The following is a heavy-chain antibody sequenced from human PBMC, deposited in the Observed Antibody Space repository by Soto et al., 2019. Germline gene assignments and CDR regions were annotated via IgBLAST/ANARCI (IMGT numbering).Heavy chain of an antibody. CDR3: ARVKLLMVRGCNDY. Sequence: EVQLVESGGGLVQPGGSLRLSCAASGFTFSSYSMNWVRQAPGKGLEWVSYISSSSSTIYYADAVKGRFTISRDNAKNSLYLQMNSLRDEDTAVYYCARVKLLMVRGCNDYWGQGTLVTVSS. V-gene: IGHV3-48*02. D-gene: IGHD3-10*01. J-gene: IGHJ4*02. CDR1: GFTFSSYS. CDR2: ISSSSSTI.